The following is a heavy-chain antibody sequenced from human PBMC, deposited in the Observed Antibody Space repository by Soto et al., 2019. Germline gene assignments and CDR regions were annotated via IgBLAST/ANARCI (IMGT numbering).Heavy chain of an antibody. CDR3: ARGVAGSGFDL. Sequence: SQTLSLTCAISGGIVSSNTAAWNWIRSSPSRGLEWLGRTYYRSNWRHDYAVSVKSRITVNPDTSKNHFSLQLNSVTPDDTAVYYCARGVAGSGFDLWGQGTLVTVSS. D-gene: IGHD6-19*01. V-gene: IGHV6-1*01. J-gene: IGHJ4*02. CDR2: TYYRSNWRH. CDR1: GGIVSSNTAA.